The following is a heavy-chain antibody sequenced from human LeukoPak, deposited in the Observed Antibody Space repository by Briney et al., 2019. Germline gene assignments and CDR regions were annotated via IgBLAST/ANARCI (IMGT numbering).Heavy chain of an antibody. V-gene: IGHV1-69*05. CDR1: GGTFSSYC. J-gene: IGHJ4*02. D-gene: IGHD6-13*01. CDR3: ARGHHSSSWHS. Sequence: SSVQVPHKASGGTFSSYCILWVQQAAGRGLEWMEWIIPIFGTANYAQKFQGRVTMTTDESTSTAYMELSSLRSEDTAVYYCARGHHSSSWHSWGQGTLVTVSS. CDR2: IIPIFGTA.